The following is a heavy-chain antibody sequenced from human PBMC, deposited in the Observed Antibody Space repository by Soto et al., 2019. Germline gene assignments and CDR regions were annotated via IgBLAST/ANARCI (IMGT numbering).Heavy chain of an antibody. CDR2: ISGNSGHA. CDR1: GFPFSNYA. V-gene: IGHV3-23*01. J-gene: IGHJ4*02. Sequence: EVELLESGGAFIQPGGSLRLSCAASGFPFSNYAMAWVRQASGKGLECVSGISGNSGHAFYADSVKGRFTSSRDNSRNTLYLQMESLRAEDTATYYCARAPSEYIWGSYLRYFEYWGQGTLVAVSS. CDR3: ARAPSEYIWGSYLRYFEY. D-gene: IGHD3-16*02.